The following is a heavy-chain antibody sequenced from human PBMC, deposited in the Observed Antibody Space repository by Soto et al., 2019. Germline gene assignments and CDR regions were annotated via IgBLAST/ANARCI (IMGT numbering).Heavy chain of an antibody. CDR2: ISGSDGST. CDR1: GFTFSSYA. J-gene: IGHJ4*02. V-gene: IGHV3-23*01. CDR3: ARRSSSWYFDY. D-gene: IGHD6-13*01. Sequence: EVQLLESGGGLVQPGGSLRLSCAASGFTFSSYAMNWVRQAPGKGLEWVSVISGSDGSTYYADSVKGRFTISRDNSKNPLNLQMNGLRAEDTDVYYCARRSSSWYFDYWGQGTLVTVSS.